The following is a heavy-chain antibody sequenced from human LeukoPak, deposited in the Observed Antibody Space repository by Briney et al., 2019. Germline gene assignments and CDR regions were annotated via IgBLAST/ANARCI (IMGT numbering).Heavy chain of an antibody. Sequence: PGGSLRLSCAASGFTFSSYAMSWVRQAPGKGLEWVSAISGSGGSTYYADSVKGRFTISRDNSKNTLYLQMDSLRAEDTAVYYCAKAKYSSGWDAELDYWGQGTLVTVSS. D-gene: IGHD6-19*01. CDR1: GFTFSSYA. V-gene: IGHV3-23*01. CDR3: AKAKYSSGWDAELDY. J-gene: IGHJ4*02. CDR2: ISGSGGST.